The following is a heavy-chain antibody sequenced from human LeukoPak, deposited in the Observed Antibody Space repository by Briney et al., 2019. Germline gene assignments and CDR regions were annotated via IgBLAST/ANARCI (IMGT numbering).Heavy chain of an antibody. D-gene: IGHD2-2*01. CDR2: IYPGDSDT. J-gene: IGHJ4*02. V-gene: IGHV5-51*01. Sequence: GESLKISCQGSGYSFTNYWIGWVRQMPGKGLEWMGIIYPGDSDTRYSPSFQGQVTISADKSIKAAYLQWSSLKASDTAIYYCARRFCSSTSWIMWDYWGQGTLVTVS. CDR1: GYSFTNYW. CDR3: ARRFCSSTSWIMWDY.